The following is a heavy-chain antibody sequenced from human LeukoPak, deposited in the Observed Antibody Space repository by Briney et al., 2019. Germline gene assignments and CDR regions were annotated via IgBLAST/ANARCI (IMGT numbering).Heavy chain of an antibody. CDR1: GFTFIDYD. CDR3: GRGGVQVSGFHVFDL. Sequence: PGGSLRLSCAASGFTFIDYDMHWVRQVIGKGLEWVSAIGIRGDTHYSGSVKGRFTISGENAESSLYLQMNSLRAEDTAVYYCGRGGVQVSGFHVFDLWAQGTRVTVSS. V-gene: IGHV3-13*01. J-gene: IGHJ5*01. CDR2: IGIRGDT. D-gene: IGHD3-9*01.